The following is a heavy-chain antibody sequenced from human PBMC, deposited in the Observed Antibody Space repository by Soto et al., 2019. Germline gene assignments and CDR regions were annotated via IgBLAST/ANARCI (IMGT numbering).Heavy chain of an antibody. Sequence: QVQLVQSGAEVKKPGSSVTVSCKASGGTFTRFAISWVRQAPGQGLEWMGEIFPFSGTANSAQNFQGRVTITADKSSSSASMELRNLRSEDSAVYYCAGGQLYSTHYYVLEVWGPGPTVTVSS. D-gene: IGHD2-21*01. CDR1: GGTFTRFA. CDR2: IFPFSGTA. J-gene: IGHJ6*02. V-gene: IGHV1-69*06. CDR3: AGGQLYSTHYYVLEV.